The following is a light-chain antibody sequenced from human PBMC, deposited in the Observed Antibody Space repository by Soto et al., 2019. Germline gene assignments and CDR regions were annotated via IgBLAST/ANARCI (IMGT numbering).Light chain of an antibody. Sequence: DIQRTQSPSSLSASVGDRVTITCRASQSISNYLAWYQQKPGKVPKLLIYAASTLQSGVPSRFSGSGSGTDFTLTISSLQPEDVATYYCQKYNSAPQVTFGPGTKVDIK. CDR1: QSISNY. CDR2: AAS. J-gene: IGKJ3*01. V-gene: IGKV1-27*01. CDR3: QKYNSAPQVT.